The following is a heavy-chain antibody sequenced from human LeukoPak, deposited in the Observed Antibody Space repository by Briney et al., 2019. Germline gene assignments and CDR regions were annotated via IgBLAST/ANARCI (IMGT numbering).Heavy chain of an antibody. CDR1: GGSFSGYY. CDR3: ARAGRYCSSTSCYAYNWFDP. J-gene: IGHJ5*02. Sequence: SETLSLTCAVYGGSFSGYYWSWIRQPPGKGLEWIGEIDHSGSTNYNPSLKSRVTISVDTSKNQFSLKLSSVTAADTAVYYCARAGRYCSSTSCYAYNWFDPWGQGTLVTVSS. V-gene: IGHV4-34*01. D-gene: IGHD2-2*01. CDR2: IDHSGST.